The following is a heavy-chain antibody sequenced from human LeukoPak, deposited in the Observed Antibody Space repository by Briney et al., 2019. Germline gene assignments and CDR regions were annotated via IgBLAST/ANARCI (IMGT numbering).Heavy chain of an antibody. V-gene: IGHV3-53*01. J-gene: IGHJ4*02. CDR3: AKAWWNSHLGFDC. Sequence: PGGSLRLSCAASGFTVSSNYMSWVRQAPGKGLEWVSVIYSGGNTYYADSVKGRFIISRDNSKNTLYLQMNSLRAEDTALYYCAKAWWNSHLGFDCWGQGTLVTVSS. D-gene: IGHD2-15*01. CDR1: GFTVSSNY. CDR2: IYSGGNT.